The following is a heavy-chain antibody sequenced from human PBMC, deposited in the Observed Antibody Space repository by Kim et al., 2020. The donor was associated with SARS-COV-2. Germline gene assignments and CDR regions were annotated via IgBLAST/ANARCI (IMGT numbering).Heavy chain of an antibody. CDR1: RFTFSNAW. CDR2: IKSKTDGGTA. D-gene: IGHD6-19*01. V-gene: IGHV3-15*01. Sequence: GGSLRLSCVGSRFTFSNAWMSWVRLAPGKGLEWVGRIKSKTDGGTADYAAPVKGRFTISRDDSKNTLYLQMNSLQTEDTAVYYCTTFPVRGLSAFDIWGQGTMVTVSS. CDR3: TTFPVRGLSAFDI. J-gene: IGHJ3*02.